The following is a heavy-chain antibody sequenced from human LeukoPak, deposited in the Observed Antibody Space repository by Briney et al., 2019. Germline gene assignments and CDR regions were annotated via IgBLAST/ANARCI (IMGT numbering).Heavy chain of an antibody. Sequence: PGGSLRLSCAASGFTFSSYWMSWVRQAPGKGLEWVAVISYDGSNKYYADSVKGRFTISRDNSKNTLYLQMNSLRAEDTAVYYCAGGHSSSLVFDYWGQGTLVTVSS. D-gene: IGHD6-13*01. CDR2: ISYDGSNK. V-gene: IGHV3-30*03. J-gene: IGHJ4*02. CDR1: GFTFSSYW. CDR3: AGGHSSSLVFDY.